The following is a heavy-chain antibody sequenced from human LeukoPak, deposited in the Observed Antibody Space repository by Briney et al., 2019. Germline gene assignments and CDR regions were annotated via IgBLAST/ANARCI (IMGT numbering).Heavy chain of an antibody. V-gene: IGHV4-4*09. CDR3: ARLHGNPDAFDI. CDR2: IYTTGST. CDR1: GGSISSYF. Sequence: SETLSLTCSVSGGSISSYFWSWIRQPPGKGLEWIGYIYTTGSTNYNPSVKSRVTLSLDTSKSQFSLRLSSVTAADTAVYYCARLHGNPDAFDIWGQGTRVTVSS. J-gene: IGHJ3*02. D-gene: IGHD1-14*01.